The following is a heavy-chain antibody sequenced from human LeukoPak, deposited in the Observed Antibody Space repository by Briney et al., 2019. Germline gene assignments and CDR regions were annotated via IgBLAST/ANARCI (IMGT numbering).Heavy chain of an antibody. CDR2: ISGSGGST. D-gene: IGHD2-2*01. Sequence: GGSLRLSCAASGFTFSSYAMSWVRQAPGKGREWVSAISGSGGSTYYADSVKGRFTISRDNSKNTLYLQMGSLRADDMAVYYCARVYCSSTSCWGRGHYMDVWGKGTTVTVSS. CDR3: ARVYCSSTSCWGRGHYMDV. V-gene: IGHV3-23*01. J-gene: IGHJ6*03. CDR1: GFTFSSYA.